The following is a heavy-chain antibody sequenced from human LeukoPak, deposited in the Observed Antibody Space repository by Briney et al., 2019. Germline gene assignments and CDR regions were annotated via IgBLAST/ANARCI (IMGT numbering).Heavy chain of an antibody. V-gene: IGHV1-18*04. Sequence: GASVKVSCKASGYTFTSYGISWVRQAPGQGLEWMGWISAYNGNTNYAQKLQGRVTITADESTSTAYMELSSLRSEDTAVYYCARGYCSSTSCSVFDYWGQGTLVTVSS. CDR2: ISAYNGNT. J-gene: IGHJ4*02. CDR3: ARGYCSSTSCSVFDY. D-gene: IGHD2-2*01. CDR1: GYTFTSYG.